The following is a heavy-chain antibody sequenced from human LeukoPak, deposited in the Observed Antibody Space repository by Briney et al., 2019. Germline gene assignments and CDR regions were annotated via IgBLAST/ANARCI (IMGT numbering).Heavy chain of an antibody. V-gene: IGHV4-34*01. Sequence: SETLSLTCAVYGGSFSGYYWSWIRQPPGKGLEWIGEINHSGSTNYNPSLKSRVTISVDTSKNQFSLKLSSVTAADTAVYYCASQTIFGVVTHNWYFDLWGRGTLVTVSS. J-gene: IGHJ2*01. CDR2: INHSGST. CDR1: GGSFSGYY. CDR3: ASQTIFGVVTHNWYFDL. D-gene: IGHD3-3*01.